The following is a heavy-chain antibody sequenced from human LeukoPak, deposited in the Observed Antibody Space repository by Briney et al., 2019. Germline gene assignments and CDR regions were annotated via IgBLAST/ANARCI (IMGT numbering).Heavy chain of an antibody. CDR3: AKTAQYDILTGYPGYYFDY. V-gene: IGHV3-23*01. CDR1: GFTFTNYG. D-gene: IGHD3-9*01. J-gene: IGHJ4*02. CDR2: ISSSGGTT. Sequence: GGSLRLSCAASGFTFTNYGMSWVRQAPGKGLEWVSGISSSGGTTYYADSVKGRFTISRDNSKNTLYLQMNSLRAEDTAVYYCAKTAQYDILTGYPGYYFDYWGQGTLVTVSS.